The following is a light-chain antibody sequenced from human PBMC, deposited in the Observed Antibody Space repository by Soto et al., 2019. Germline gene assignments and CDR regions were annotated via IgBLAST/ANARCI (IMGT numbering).Light chain of an antibody. CDR1: QTISNW. Sequence: DIQMTQFPSTLSASIGDRVTITCRASQTISNWLAWYQQKPGKAPKLLIYKASSLETGVPSRFSGSGSGTEFTLTISSLQPDDFANYYCQQYTRYSAYTFGQGTRLELK. J-gene: IGKJ2*01. V-gene: IGKV1-5*03. CDR3: QQYTRYSAYT. CDR2: KAS.